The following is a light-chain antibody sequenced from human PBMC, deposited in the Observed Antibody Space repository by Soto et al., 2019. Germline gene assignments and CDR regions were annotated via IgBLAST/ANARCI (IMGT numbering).Light chain of an antibody. CDR3: AAWDGSLNHIL. J-gene: IGLJ2*01. Sequence: QSALTQPPSASGTPGQGVAISCSGSSSNMGSNTVNWYQHLPGTAPKLLIYNDNQRPSWVPDRFFGSKSGTSASLAITGLQSEDEADYYCAAWDGSLNHILFGGGTQLTVL. V-gene: IGLV1-44*01. CDR2: NDN. CDR1: SSNMGSNT.